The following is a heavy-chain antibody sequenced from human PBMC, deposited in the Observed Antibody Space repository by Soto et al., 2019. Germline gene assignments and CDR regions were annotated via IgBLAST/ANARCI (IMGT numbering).Heavy chain of an antibody. Sequence: LRLSCTASGFTFGDYAMNWVRQAPGKGLEWVGFIRGKPNGGATDYAASLKGRFTISRDDSRSVAYLQMNSLKTEDTAVYYCTRDLNGQYYYGMDVWGQGTTVTVSS. CDR3: TRDLNGQYYYGMDV. V-gene: IGHV3-49*04. CDR1: GFTFGDYA. J-gene: IGHJ6*02. CDR2: IRGKPNGGAT.